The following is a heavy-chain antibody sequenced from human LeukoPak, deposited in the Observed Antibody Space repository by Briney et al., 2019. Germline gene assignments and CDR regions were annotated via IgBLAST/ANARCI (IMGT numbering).Heavy chain of an antibody. CDR3: ARQPAGIVDY. Sequence: PGGSLRLSCAASGVTFSTYNMNWVRQAPGKGLEWVSFISSGSEIIYYADSVKGRFTVSRDNAKNSLYLQKNSLRDEDPAVYYCARQPAGIVDYLGQGTLVTVSS. CDR1: GVTFSTYN. D-gene: IGHD1-26*01. CDR2: ISSGSEII. J-gene: IGHJ4*02. V-gene: IGHV3-48*02.